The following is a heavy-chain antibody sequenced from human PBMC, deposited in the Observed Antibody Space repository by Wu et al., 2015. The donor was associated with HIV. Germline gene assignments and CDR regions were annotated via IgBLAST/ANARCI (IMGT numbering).Heavy chain of an antibody. CDR1: GGTFSSYA. CDR3: ARSGYYYDSSGYYPWGLDY. V-gene: IGHV1-69*13. CDR2: IIPIFGTA. D-gene: IGHD3-22*01. J-gene: IGHJ4*02. Sequence: QVQLVQSGAEVKKPGSSVKVSCKASGGTFSSYAISWVRQAPGQGLEWMGRIIPIFGTANYAQKFQGRVTITADESTSTAYMELSNLRSEDTAVYYCARSGYYYDSSGYYPWGLDYWGQGTLVTVSS.